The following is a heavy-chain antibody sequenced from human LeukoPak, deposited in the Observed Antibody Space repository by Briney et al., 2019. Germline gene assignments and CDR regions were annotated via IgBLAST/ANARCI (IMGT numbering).Heavy chain of an antibody. CDR2: INYSGST. J-gene: IGHJ4*02. V-gene: IGHV4-39*01. CDR3: VRYVVYGSGIYCFDY. D-gene: IGHD3-10*01. CDR1: GGSISSSSHY. Sequence: SETLSLTCTVSGGSISSSSHYWSWLRQPPGKGLEWIASINYSGSTYYNPSLKSRVAISVDTSKNQFSLKLSSVTAADTAVFYCVRYVVYGSGIYCFDYWGQGTLVTVSS.